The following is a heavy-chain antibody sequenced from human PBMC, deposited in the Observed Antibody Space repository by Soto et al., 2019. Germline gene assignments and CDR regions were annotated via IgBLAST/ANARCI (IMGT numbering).Heavy chain of an antibody. CDR2: IYSLGNT. CDR1: GGSISSSSYY. Sequence: PSETLSLTCTVSGGSISSSSYYWGWIRQPPGQGLEWLGTIYSLGNTYYNPSLKSRVTISVDKSKSQLFLKLSSVTAPDTAVYYCASSETIVVVPAAIPCFDPWGQAPLVTVSS. CDR3: ASSETIVVVPAAIPCFDP. D-gene: IGHD2-2*01. J-gene: IGHJ5*02. V-gene: IGHV4-39*01.